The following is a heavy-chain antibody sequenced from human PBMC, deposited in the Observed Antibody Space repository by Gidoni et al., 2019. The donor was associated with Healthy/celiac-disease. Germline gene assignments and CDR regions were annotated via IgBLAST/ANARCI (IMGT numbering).Heavy chain of an antibody. CDR1: GFTFSSYS. Sequence: EVQLVESGGGLVQPGGSLSLSCAASGFTFSSYSMNWVRQAPGKGLAWVSYISSSSSTIYYADSVKGRFTISRDNAKNSLYLQMNSLRDEDTAVYYCARDKMLGYSSSSVISGSAGYDYWGQGTLVTVSS. CDR3: ARDKMLGYSSSSVISGSAGYDY. D-gene: IGHD6-6*01. CDR2: ISSSSSTI. J-gene: IGHJ4*02. V-gene: IGHV3-48*02.